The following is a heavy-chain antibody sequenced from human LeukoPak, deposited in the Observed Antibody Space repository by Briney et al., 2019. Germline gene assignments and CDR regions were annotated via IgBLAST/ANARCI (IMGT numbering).Heavy chain of an antibody. Sequence: SETLSLTCTVSDDSITMYYWTWIRQPPGKGLEWIGYIYYSGSTNYNPSLKSRVTISVDTSKNQFSLKLSSVTAADTAVYYCARGEMVRGVKYYYYYYYMDVWGKGTTVTVSS. D-gene: IGHD3-10*01. V-gene: IGHV4-59*12. J-gene: IGHJ6*03. CDR3: ARGEMVRGVKYYYYYYYMDV. CDR2: IYYSGST. CDR1: DDSITMYY.